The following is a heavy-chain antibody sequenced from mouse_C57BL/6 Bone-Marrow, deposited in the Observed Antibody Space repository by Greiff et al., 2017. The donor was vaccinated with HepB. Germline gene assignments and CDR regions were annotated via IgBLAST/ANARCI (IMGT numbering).Heavy chain of an antibody. V-gene: IGHV1-26*01. CDR1: GYTFTDYY. Sequence: EVQLQQSGPELVKPGASVKISCKASGYTFTDYYMNWVKQSHGKSLEWIGDINPNNGGTSYNQKFKGKATLTVDKSSSTAYMELRSLTSEDSAVYYCARFRYYGSSYWYFDVWGTGTTVTVSS. CDR2: INPNNGGT. J-gene: IGHJ1*03. CDR3: ARFRYYGSSYWYFDV. D-gene: IGHD1-1*01.